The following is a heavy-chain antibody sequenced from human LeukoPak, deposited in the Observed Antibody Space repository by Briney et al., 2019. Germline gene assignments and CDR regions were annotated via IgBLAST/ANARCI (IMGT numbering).Heavy chain of an antibody. Sequence: GGSLRLSCAASGFTFSRYGMHWVRQAPGKGLEWVAFIPFDVNNKYYADSVKGRFTISRDNSKNTLYLQMNSLRPEDTAVYYCASLFRGATPLDHWGQGTLVTVSS. CDR1: GFTFSRYG. CDR3: ASLFRGATPLDH. CDR2: IPFDVNNK. V-gene: IGHV3-30*02. J-gene: IGHJ4*02. D-gene: IGHD1-26*01.